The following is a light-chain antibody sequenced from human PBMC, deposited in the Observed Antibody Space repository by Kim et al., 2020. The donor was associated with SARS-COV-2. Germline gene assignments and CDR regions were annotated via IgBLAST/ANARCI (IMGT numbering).Light chain of an antibody. CDR1: QSISSY. Sequence: DIQMTQSPSSLSASVGDRVTITCRASQSISSYLNWHQQKPGKAPKLLIYAASSLQSGVPSRFSGSGSGTDFTLTISSLQPEDFATYYCQQSYSTPFTFGGGTKLEI. V-gene: IGKV1-39*01. J-gene: IGKJ4*01. CDR3: QQSYSTPFT. CDR2: AAS.